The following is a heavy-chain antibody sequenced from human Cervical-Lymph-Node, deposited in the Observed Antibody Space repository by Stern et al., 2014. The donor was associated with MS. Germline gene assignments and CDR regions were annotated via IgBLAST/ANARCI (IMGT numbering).Heavy chain of an antibody. J-gene: IGHJ4*02. V-gene: IGHV3-23*04. CDR1: GFTFSNYA. CDR2: TTGSGTFT. Sequence: EVHLVESGGGLAQPGGSLRLSCAASGFTFSNYAMSWVRQAPGQGLEWVSTTTGSGTFTYHAHSGKGRFTIARDNSGNTLYLQMNNLTAEDTAVYYCAKDGKAAAGFDYWGQGTLVTVSS. D-gene: IGHD6-13*01. CDR3: AKDGKAAAGFDY.